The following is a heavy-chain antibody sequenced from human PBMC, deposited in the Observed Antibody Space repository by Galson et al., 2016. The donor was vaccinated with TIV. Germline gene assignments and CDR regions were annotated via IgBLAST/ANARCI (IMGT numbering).Heavy chain of an antibody. CDR1: GFTFSSHA. V-gene: IGHV3-23*01. CDR2: ISGSGATT. D-gene: IGHD3-22*01. J-gene: IGHJ6*02. Sequence: SLRLSCAASGFTFSSHAMTWVRQAPGKGLEWVSAISGSGATTHYADSVKGRFTISRDNSKNTLYVQMNSLRAEDTAVYYCAKVPSSGFYYYYAFDVWGQGTTVTVSS. CDR3: AKVPSSGFYYYYAFDV.